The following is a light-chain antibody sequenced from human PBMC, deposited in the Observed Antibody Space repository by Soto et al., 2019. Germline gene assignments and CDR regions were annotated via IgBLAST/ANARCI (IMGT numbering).Light chain of an antibody. CDR3: QQYITWPRT. Sequence: EIVMTQSPATLSVSPGERATLSCRASQSVSSDLVWYQQKPGQAPRLLIYGASTRVTGIPARFSGSGSGTEFTLTISSLQSEDFAVYYCQQYITWPRTFGQGTKVEIK. V-gene: IGKV3-15*01. CDR2: GAS. J-gene: IGKJ1*01. CDR1: QSVSSD.